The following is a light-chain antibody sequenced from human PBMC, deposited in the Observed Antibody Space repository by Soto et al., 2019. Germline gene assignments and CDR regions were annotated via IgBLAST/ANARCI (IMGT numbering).Light chain of an antibody. CDR1: QSISSW. Sequence: DIQMTQSPSTLSASVGDRVTITCRASQSISSWLAWYQQKPGKAPKLLIYDASSLEGGVPSRFSGSGSGTEFTLTIASLQPDDFATYYCQQYETFSGTFGPGTKVDIK. CDR2: DAS. J-gene: IGKJ1*01. V-gene: IGKV1-5*01. CDR3: QQYETFSGT.